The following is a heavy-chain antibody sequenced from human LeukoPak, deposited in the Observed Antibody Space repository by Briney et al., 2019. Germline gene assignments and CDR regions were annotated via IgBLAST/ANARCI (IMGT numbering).Heavy chain of an antibody. CDR3: ARDSHYYDSSGHLDY. V-gene: IGHV3-7*01. D-gene: IGHD3-22*01. CDR1: GFTSGTYW. CDR2: IKQDGNEK. Sequence: PGGSLRLSCVASGFTSGTYWMTWVRQAPGKGLEWVANIKQDGNEKYYVDSVKGRFTISRDNAKNSLYLQMNSLRAEDTAVYYCARDSHYYDSSGHLDYWGQGTLVTVSS. J-gene: IGHJ4*02.